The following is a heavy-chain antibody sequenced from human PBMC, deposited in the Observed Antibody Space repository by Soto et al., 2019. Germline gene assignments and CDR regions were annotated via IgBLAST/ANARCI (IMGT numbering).Heavy chain of an antibody. CDR2: ISYDGSNK. Sequence: QVQLVESGGGVVQPGRSLRLSCAASGFTFSSYGMHWVRQAPGKGLEWVAVISYDGSNKYYADSVKGRFTISRDNSKNTLYLQMNILRAEDTAVYYCAKGWVFDYWGQGTLVTVSS. CDR1: GFTFSSYG. J-gene: IGHJ4*02. V-gene: IGHV3-30*18. CDR3: AKGWVFDY.